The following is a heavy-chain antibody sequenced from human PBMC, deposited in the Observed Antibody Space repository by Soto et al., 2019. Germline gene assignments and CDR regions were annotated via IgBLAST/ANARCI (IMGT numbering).Heavy chain of an antibody. Sequence: ASVKVSCKASGVTYNTFAVRWVRQAPGQGLEWMGGIIPVLGPAFYAQKFQGRVTITADKSTSTAYLELTSLRSEDTAVYYCVRAAKRYFDYWGQGTLVTVSS. CDR3: VRAAKRYFDY. J-gene: IGHJ4*02. D-gene: IGHD6-25*01. V-gene: IGHV1-69*10. CDR2: IIPVLGPA. CDR1: GVTYNTFA.